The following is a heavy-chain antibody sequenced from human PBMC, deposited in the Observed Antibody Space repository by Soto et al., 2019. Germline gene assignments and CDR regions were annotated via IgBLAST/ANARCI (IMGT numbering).Heavy chain of an antibody. Sequence: GGSLRLSCEASGFTISGCSMNWVRQAPGKGLEWLAYITTSTHIYYADSVKGRFTISRDNAKNSLYLQMNSLRAEDTAVYYCARYYDSSGPDLWGRGTRVTVSS. CDR3: ARYYDSSGPDL. CDR1: GFTISGCS. D-gene: IGHD3-22*01. J-gene: IGHJ2*01. CDR2: ITTSTHI. V-gene: IGHV3-48*01.